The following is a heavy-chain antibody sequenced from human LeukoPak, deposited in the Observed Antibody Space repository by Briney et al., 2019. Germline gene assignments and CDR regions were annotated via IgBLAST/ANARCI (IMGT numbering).Heavy chain of an antibody. CDR1: GGSISSTNW. CDR3: AGYHTKYDSGSYPAHYYDYGLHV. D-gene: IGHD3-10*01. V-gene: IGHV4-4*02. J-gene: IGHJ6*02. Sequence: SGTLSLTCGVSGGSISSTNWYSWVRQPPGQGLEWIGEISLSGRTNYNPSLKSVLSMSLDTSKPQFSLKLSSVTAADTAVYYSAGYHTKYDSGSYPAHYYDYGLHVWGQGTTVSVSS. CDR2: ISLSGRT.